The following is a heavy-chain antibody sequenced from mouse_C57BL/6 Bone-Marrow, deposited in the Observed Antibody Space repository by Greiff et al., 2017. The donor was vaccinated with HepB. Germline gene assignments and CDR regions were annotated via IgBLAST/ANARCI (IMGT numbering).Heavy chain of an antibody. D-gene: IGHD1-1*01. CDR3: ARHDGSSYDY. CDR1: GFTFSDYY. J-gene: IGHJ2*01. V-gene: IGHV5-12*01. Sequence: EVKLQESGGGLVQPGGSLKLSCAASGFTFSDYYMYWVRQTPEKRLEWVAYISNGGGSTYYPDTVKGRFTISRDNAKNTLYLQMSRLKSEDTAMYYCARHDGSSYDYWGQGTTLTVSS. CDR2: ISNGGGST.